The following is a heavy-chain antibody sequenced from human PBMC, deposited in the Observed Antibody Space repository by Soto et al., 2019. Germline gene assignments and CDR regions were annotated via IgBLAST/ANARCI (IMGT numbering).Heavy chain of an antibody. CDR2: IYATGTT. CDR1: GASISGFY. J-gene: IGHJ5*02. Sequence: SETLSLTCTVSGASISGFYLSWIRKSAGKGLEWIGRIYATGTTDYNPSLKSRVMMSVDTSKKQFSLKLRSVTAADTAVYYCVRDGTKTLRDWFDPWGQGISVTFSS. V-gene: IGHV4-4*07. CDR3: VRDGTKTLRDWFDP. D-gene: IGHD1-1*01.